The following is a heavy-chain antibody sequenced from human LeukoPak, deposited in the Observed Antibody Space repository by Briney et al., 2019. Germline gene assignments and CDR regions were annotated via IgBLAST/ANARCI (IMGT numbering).Heavy chain of an antibody. CDR1: GFSLSTSGVG. V-gene: IGHV2-5*01. D-gene: IGHD6-6*01. CDR3: ARRGSSLSFDF. Sequence: SGPTLVKPTQTLTLTCTFSGFSLSTSGVGVGWIRQPPGKALEWLALIYWNDDKRYSPSLESRLTITKDTSKNQVVLTMTNMDPVDTATYYCARRGSSLSFDFWGQGILVTVSS. J-gene: IGHJ4*02. CDR2: IYWNDDK.